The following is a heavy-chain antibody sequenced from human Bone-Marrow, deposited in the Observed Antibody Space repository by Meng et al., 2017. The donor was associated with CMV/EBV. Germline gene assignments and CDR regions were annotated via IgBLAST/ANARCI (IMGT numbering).Heavy chain of an antibody. CDR2: IIPIFGTA. CDR1: GGTFSSYA. Sequence: KVSCKASGGTFSSYAISWVRQAPGQGLEWMGGIIPIFGTANYAQKFQGRVTITTDESTSTAYMELSSLRSEDTAVYYCAPWGSNRFDPWGQGTLVTVSS. J-gene: IGHJ5*02. D-gene: IGHD3-16*01. CDR3: APWGSNRFDP. V-gene: IGHV1-69*05.